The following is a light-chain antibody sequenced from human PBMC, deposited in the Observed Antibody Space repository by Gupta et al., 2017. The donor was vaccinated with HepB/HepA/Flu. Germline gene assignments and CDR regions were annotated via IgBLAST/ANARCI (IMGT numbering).Light chain of an antibody. Sequence: QSVLTQPSSASGTPGQRVTISCSGSSSNIGGSTLTWYRQFPGTAPKLLIYTNNQRPSGVPDRFSGSKSGTSASLAISGLQSEDEANYYCASWDDSLNGVVFGGGTKRTVL. J-gene: IGLJ2*01. V-gene: IGLV1-44*01. CDR2: TNN. CDR3: ASWDDSLNGVV. CDR1: SSNIGGST.